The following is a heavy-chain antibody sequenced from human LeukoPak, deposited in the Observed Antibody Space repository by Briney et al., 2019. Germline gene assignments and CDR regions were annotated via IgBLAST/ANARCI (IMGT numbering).Heavy chain of an antibody. CDR2: ISYDGSNK. V-gene: IGHV3-30*01. CDR3: ARDPRWQQLGKFDC. D-gene: IGHD6-13*01. CDR1: GFTFSSYA. Sequence: PGGSLRLSCADSGFTFSSYALHWVRHAPGKGLERVAVISYDGSNKYYADSVKGRFTISRDNSKKTLYLQMNSLRAEDTAVYYCARDPRWQQLGKFDCWGQGTLVTVSS. J-gene: IGHJ4*02.